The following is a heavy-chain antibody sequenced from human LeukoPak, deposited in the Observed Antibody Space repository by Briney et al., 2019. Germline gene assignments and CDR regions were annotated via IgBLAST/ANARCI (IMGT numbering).Heavy chain of an antibody. CDR3: ARDFCSSEARPFRDDAFDI. CDR1: GFIVSSNY. D-gene: IGHD2-2*01. V-gene: IGHV3-53*01. CDR2: IYSDGST. J-gene: IGHJ3*02. Sequence: PGGSLRLSCAASGFIVSSNYMSWVRQAPGKGLEWVSIIYSDGSTYYADSVKGRFTISRDNFKNILYFDMNSLRVEDTAVYCCARDFCSSEARPFRDDAFDIWGQGTKVTVSS.